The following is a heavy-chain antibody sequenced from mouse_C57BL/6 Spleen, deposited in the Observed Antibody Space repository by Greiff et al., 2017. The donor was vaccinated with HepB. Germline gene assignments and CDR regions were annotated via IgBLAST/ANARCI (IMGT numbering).Heavy chain of an antibody. CDR3: ARSGGYYDYDEGFAY. CDR2: IYPSDSET. J-gene: IGHJ3*01. D-gene: IGHD2-4*01. V-gene: IGHV1-61*01. Sequence: QVHVKQPGAELVRPGSSVKLSCKASGYTFTSYWMDWVKQRPGQGLEWIGNIYPSDSETHYNQKFKDKATLTVDKSSSTAYMQLSSLTSEDSAVYYCARSGGYYDYDEGFAYWGQGTLVTVSA. CDR1: GYTFTSYW.